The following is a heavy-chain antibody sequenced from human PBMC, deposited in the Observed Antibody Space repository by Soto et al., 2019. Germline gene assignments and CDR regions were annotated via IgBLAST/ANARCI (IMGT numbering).Heavy chain of an antibody. Sequence: PSETLSLTCAVYGGSFSGYYWSWIRQPPGKGLEWIGEINHSGSTNYNPSLKSRVTISVDTSKNQFSLKLSSVTAADTAVYYCARGPRGRYYYGSGSHNWFDPWGQGTLVTVSS. CDR2: INHSGST. CDR1: GGSFSGYY. V-gene: IGHV4-34*01. J-gene: IGHJ5*02. CDR3: ARGPRGRYYYGSGSHNWFDP. D-gene: IGHD3-10*01.